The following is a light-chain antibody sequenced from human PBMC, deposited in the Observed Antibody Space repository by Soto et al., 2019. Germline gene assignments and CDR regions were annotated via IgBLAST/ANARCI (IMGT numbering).Light chain of an antibody. V-gene: IGKV3-20*01. CDR3: QQYGSSRTWT. J-gene: IGKJ1*01. Sequence: EIVLTQSPATLSLSPGERATLSCRASQSVNSNLAWYQQKPGQAPRLLIYGASSRATGIPDRFSGSGSGTDFTLTISRLEPEDFAVYYCQQYGSSRTWTFGQGTKVDIK. CDR1: QSVNSN. CDR2: GAS.